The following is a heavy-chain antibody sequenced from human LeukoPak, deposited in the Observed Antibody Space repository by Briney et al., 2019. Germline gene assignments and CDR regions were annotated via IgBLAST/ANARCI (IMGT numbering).Heavy chain of an antibody. CDR2: ISSSSSYI. CDR1: GFTFSSYS. CDR3: ARDPLTSYCSSTSCYVGYYYGMDV. J-gene: IGHJ6*02. Sequence: GGSLRLSCAASGFTFSSYSMNWVRQAPGKGLEWVSSISSSSSYIYYADSVKGRFTISRDNAKSSLYLQMNSLRAEDTAVYYCARDPLTSYCSSTSCYVGYYYGMDVWGQGTTVTVSS. D-gene: IGHD2-2*01. V-gene: IGHV3-21*01.